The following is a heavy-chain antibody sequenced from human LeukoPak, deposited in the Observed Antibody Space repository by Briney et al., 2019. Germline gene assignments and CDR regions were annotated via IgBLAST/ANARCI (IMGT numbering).Heavy chain of an antibody. D-gene: IGHD5-12*01. CDR2: INHSGST. J-gene: IGHJ5*02. CDR3: ARGRGYSGYDPRGDP. V-gene: IGHV4-34*01. Sequence: SETLSLTSAVYGGSFSGYYWSWIRQPPGKGLEWIGEINHSGSTNYNPSLKSRVTISVDTSKNQFSLKLSSVTAADTAAYYCARGRGYSGYDPRGDPWGQGTLVTVSS. CDR1: GGSFSGYY.